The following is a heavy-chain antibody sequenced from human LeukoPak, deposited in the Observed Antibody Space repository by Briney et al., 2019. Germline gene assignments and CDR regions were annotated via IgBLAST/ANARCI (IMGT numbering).Heavy chain of an antibody. CDR3: ASIYGDYGGDAFDI. CDR1: GGSISSYY. CDR2: IYYSGST. J-gene: IGHJ3*02. V-gene: IGHV4-59*01. D-gene: IGHD4-17*01. Sequence: SETLSLTCTVSGGSISSYYWSWIRQPPGKGLEWIGYIYYSGSTNYNPSLKSRVTISVDTSKNQFSLKLSSVTAADTAVYYCASIYGDYGGDAFDIWGQGTMVTVSS.